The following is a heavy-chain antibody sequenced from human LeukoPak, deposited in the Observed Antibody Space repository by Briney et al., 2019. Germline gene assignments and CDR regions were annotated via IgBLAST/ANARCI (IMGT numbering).Heavy chain of an antibody. V-gene: IGHV4-38-2*02. CDR3: ARDRNTIFGVAPYNWFDP. CDR2: IYHSGST. Sequence: SETLSLTCTVSGYSISSGYYWGWIRQPPGRGLEWIGSIYHSGSTYYNPSLKSRVTISVDTSKNQFSLKLSSVTAADTAVYYCARDRNTIFGVAPYNWFDPWGQGTLVTVSS. D-gene: IGHD3-3*01. CDR1: GYSISSGYY. J-gene: IGHJ5*02.